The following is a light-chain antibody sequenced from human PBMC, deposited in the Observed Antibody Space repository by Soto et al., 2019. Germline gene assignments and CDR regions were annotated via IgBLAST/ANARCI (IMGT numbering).Light chain of an antibody. CDR3: HQYNNWWT. CDR1: QSVSSN. CDR2: GAS. J-gene: IGKJ1*01. V-gene: IGKV3-15*01. Sequence: EIVMTQSPATLSVSPGERATLSCRASQSVSSNLAWYQQKPGQAPRLLIYGASTRATGIPARFSGSGSGTEFTLTISSLQSEDFAVYYCHQYNNWWTFGQGTKVELK.